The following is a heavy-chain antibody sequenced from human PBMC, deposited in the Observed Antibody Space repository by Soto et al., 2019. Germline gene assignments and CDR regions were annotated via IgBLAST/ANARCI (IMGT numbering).Heavy chain of an antibody. V-gene: IGHV3-53*01. J-gene: IGHJ3*02. Sequence: EVQLVESGEGLIQPGGSLRLCCAASGFTVSSNYMSWVRQAPGKGLEWVSVIYSGGSTYYADSVKGRFSISRDNSKNTLYLQMNSLRAEVTAVYYCARGHDYGDYEATDAFDIWGQGTMVTVSS. CDR3: ARGHDYGDYEATDAFDI. D-gene: IGHD4-17*01. CDR2: IYSGGST. CDR1: GFTVSSNY.